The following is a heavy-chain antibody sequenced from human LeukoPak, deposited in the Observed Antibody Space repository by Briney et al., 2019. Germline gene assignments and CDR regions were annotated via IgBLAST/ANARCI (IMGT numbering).Heavy chain of an antibody. CDR3: SRDWRAYYYYMDV. J-gene: IGHJ6*03. Sequence: SETLSLTFAVYGGSFSGYYWSWIRQPPGKGLEWIGSIYYSGSTYYNPSLKGRVTISVDTSKNQFSLKLSYVTAADTAVYYCSRDWRAYYYYMDVWGKGTTVTVSS. CDR1: GGSFSGYY. CDR2: IYYSGST. V-gene: IGHV4-34*01. D-gene: IGHD1-1*01.